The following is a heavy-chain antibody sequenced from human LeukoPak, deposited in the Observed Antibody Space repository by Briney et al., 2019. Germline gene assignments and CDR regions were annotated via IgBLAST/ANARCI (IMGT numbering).Heavy chain of an antibody. CDR3: ARDLHPYYFDY. J-gene: IGHJ4*02. V-gene: IGHV3-48*03. D-gene: IGHD4-11*01. Sequence: GGSLRLSCAASGFTFSTYEMNWVRQAPGKGLEWVSYISSSGRTIYYADSVKGRFTISRDNAKNSLYLQMNSLRAEDMAVYYCARDLHPYYFDYWGQGTLVTVSS. CDR2: ISSSGRTI. CDR1: GFTFSTYE.